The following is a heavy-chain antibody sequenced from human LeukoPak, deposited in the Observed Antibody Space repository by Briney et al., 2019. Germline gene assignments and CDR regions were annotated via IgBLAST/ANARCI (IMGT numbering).Heavy chain of an antibody. CDR1: GFTFSSYW. V-gene: IGHV3-7*01. Sequence: GGSLRLSCAASGFTFSSYWMSWVRQAPGKGLQWVANINQDGSEKYSVGSVKGRFTISRDNAKNSLYLQMNSLRAEDTAVYHCARDAYSYGMDVWGQGTTVTVSS. CDR2: INQDGSEK. CDR3: ARDAYSYGMDV. J-gene: IGHJ6*02.